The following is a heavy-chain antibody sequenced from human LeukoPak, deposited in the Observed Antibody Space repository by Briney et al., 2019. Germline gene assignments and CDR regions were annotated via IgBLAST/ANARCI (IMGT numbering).Heavy chain of an antibody. CDR2: ISGSGSST. V-gene: IGHV3-23*01. J-gene: IGHJ5*02. Sequence: PGGSLRLSCAASGFTLSNYAMSWVRQAPGKGLEWGSIISGSGSSTYYADSVKGRFTISRDNSKNTLFLQMNSLRAEDTAVYYCAKVRCSGTSCHPNWFDPWGQGALVTVSS. CDR1: GFTLSNYA. D-gene: IGHD2-2*01. CDR3: AKVRCSGTSCHPNWFDP.